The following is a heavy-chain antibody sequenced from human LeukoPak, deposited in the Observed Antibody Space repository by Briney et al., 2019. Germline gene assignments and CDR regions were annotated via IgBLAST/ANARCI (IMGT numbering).Heavy chain of an antibody. V-gene: IGHV3-23*01. CDR3: AKDDVTVMATIFCVGY. CDR2: ISGSGGST. J-gene: IGHJ4*02. CDR1: GFTFSSYA. Sequence: GGSLRLSCAASGFTFSSYAMSWVRQAPGKGLEWVSAISGSGGSTYYADSVKGRFTISRDNSKNTLYLQMNSLRAEDTAVYYCAKDDVTVMATIFCVGYWGQGTLVTVSS. D-gene: IGHD5-24*01.